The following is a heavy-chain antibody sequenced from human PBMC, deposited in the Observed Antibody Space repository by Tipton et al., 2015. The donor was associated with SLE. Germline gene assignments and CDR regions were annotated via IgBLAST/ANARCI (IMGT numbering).Heavy chain of an antibody. J-gene: IGHJ6*02. CDR1: GGSISSGDYY. D-gene: IGHD6-13*01. V-gene: IGHV4-30-4*01. Sequence: TLSLTCTVSGGSISSGDYYWSWIRQPPGKGLEWIGYIYHSGTTYYNPSLKSRVTISVDRSKNQFSLKLSSVTAADTAVYYCAGRFSSSWFYYYGMDVWGQGTTVTVSS. CDR2: IYHSGTT. CDR3: AGRFSSSWFYYYGMDV.